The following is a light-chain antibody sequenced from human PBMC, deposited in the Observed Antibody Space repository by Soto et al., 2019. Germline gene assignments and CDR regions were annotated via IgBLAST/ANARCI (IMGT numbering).Light chain of an antibody. CDR1: SSDVGGYNY. V-gene: IGLV2-14*01. CDR2: EVS. J-gene: IGLJ3*02. CDR3: NSYTSSTTWV. Sequence: QSVLTQPASVSGSPGQSITISCTGTSSDVGGYNYVSWYQQHPGKAPKLIIYEVSTRPSGISNRFSASKSGNTASLTISGLQAEDEADYYCNSYTSSTTWVFGGGTQLTVL.